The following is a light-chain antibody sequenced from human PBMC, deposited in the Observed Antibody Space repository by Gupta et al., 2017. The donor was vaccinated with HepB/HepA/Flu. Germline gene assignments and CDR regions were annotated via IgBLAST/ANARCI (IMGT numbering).Light chain of an antibody. J-gene: IGKJ1*01. CDR3: QQSYNTPWT. Sequence: IQMTWPPPPLPALVGDRVTITCRASQSISSYLNWYQQKPGKAPKLLIYGASSLQSGVPSRFSGSGSGTDFTLTISSLQPEDFATYYCQQSYNTPWTFGQGTKVEIK. V-gene: IGKV1-39*01. CDR2: GAS. CDR1: QSISSY.